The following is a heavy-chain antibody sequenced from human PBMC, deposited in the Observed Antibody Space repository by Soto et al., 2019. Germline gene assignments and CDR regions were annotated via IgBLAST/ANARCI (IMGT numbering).Heavy chain of an antibody. CDR1: GYTFTSYY. CDR2: INPSGGST. Sequence: GASVKVSCKASGYTFTSYYMHWVRQAPGQGLEWMGIINPSGGSTSYAQKFQGRVTMTRDTSTSTVYMELSRLRSEDTAVYYCARVYKDIVATMGYFDYWGQGTLVTVSS. V-gene: IGHV1-46*01. CDR3: ARVYKDIVATMGYFDY. D-gene: IGHD5-12*01. J-gene: IGHJ4*02.